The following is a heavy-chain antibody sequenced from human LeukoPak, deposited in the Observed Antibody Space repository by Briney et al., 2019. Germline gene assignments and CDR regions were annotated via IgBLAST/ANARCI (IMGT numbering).Heavy chain of an antibody. V-gene: IGHV4-39*01. CDR1: GGPINSHSYY. CDR2: VYYDGTS. J-gene: IGHJ4*02. Sequence: SETLSLTCTVSGGPINSHSYYWGWIRQPTGKGLEWIGSVYYDGTSYSNPSLKSRVAVFVDTSRDQFSLDLSFVTAADTALYYCVRHISTNTGYFDSCGQGTLVSVSS. D-gene: IGHD5-24*01. CDR3: VRHISTNTGYFDS.